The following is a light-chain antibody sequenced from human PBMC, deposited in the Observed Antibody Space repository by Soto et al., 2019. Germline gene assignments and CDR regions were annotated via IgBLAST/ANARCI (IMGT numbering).Light chain of an antibody. J-gene: IGLJ2*01. CDR3: GSYTGSSIP. CDR1: SSDVGGYNY. Sequence: QSVLTQPASASGSPGQSITISCTGTSSDVGGYNYVSWYQQHPGKAPKLIIYDVSNRPSGVSNRFPGSKSGNTASLTIAGLQAEDEADYYCGSYTGSSIPFGGGTQLTVL. V-gene: IGLV2-14*01. CDR2: DVS.